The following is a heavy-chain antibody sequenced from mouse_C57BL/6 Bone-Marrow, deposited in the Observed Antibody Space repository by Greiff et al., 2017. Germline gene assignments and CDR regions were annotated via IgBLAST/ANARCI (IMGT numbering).Heavy chain of an antibody. J-gene: IGHJ1*03. CDR1: GFTFSDYY. V-gene: IGHV5-16*01. CDR2: INYDGSST. D-gene: IGHD1-1*01. CDR3: ARDASITTVVVHWYCDV. Sequence: EVMLVESEGGLVQPGSSMKLSCTASGFTFSDYYMAWVRQVPEKGLEWVANINYDGSSTYYLDSLKGRFIIARDNAKNILYRQMGSLKSEDTATYYCARDASITTVVVHWYCDVWGTGTTVTVSS.